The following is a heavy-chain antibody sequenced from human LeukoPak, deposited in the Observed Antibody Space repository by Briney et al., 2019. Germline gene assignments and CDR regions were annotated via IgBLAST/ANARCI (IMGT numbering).Heavy chain of an antibody. CDR2: IKPDGSET. CDR3: AGTRFNSVTLDI. Sequence: GGSLRLSCTASGFPFRNYYMGWVRQTPGKGLEWVAIIKPDGSETNYVDSVRGRFIISRNNAGNSLHLQADSLRAEDTALYYCAGTRFNSVTLDIWGQGTMVTVSS. CDR1: GFPFRNYY. V-gene: IGHV3-7*01. D-gene: IGHD2/OR15-2a*01. J-gene: IGHJ3*02.